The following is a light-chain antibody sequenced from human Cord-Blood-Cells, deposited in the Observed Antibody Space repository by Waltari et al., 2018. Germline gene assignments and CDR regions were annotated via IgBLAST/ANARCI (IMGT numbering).Light chain of an antibody. Sequence: QSALTQPASVSGSPGQSITISCNGTSSDVGSYNLVSWYQQHPGKAPKLMISEGSTRPSGVSNRFSVSKSGNTASLTISGLQAEDEADYYCCSYAGSSTFDVVFGGGTKLTVL. CDR3: CSYAGSSTFDVV. CDR2: EGS. J-gene: IGLJ2*01. CDR1: SSDVGSYNL. V-gene: IGLV2-23*03.